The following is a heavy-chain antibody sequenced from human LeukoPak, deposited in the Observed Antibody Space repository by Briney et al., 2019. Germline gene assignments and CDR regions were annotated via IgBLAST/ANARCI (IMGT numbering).Heavy chain of an antibody. CDR2: IYHTGST. J-gene: IGHJ4*02. D-gene: IGHD6-25*01. CDR3: ARRGRNSSGWQDYL. Sequence: PSETLSLTCTVSGVYISSYYWSWIRQPPGKGLEWIANIYHTGSTNYNPSLSSRVTISIDTDKNQFSLKLTSVTDADTAVYYCARRGRNSSGWQDYLWGQGTLVTVSS. CDR1: GVYISSYY. V-gene: IGHV4-59*01.